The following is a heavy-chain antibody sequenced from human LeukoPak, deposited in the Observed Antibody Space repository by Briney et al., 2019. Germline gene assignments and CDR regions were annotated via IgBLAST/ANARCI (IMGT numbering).Heavy chain of an antibody. Sequence: SETRSLTCAVYGGSISGYYWSWIRQPPGKGLEWIGEINHSGSTNYNPSLKSRVTISVDTSKNQFSLKLSSVTAADTAVYYCARSSSPVATIVTYYFDYWGQGTLVTVSS. CDR2: INHSGST. CDR1: GGSISGYY. CDR3: ARSSSPVATIVTYYFDY. V-gene: IGHV4-34*01. J-gene: IGHJ4*02. D-gene: IGHD5-12*01.